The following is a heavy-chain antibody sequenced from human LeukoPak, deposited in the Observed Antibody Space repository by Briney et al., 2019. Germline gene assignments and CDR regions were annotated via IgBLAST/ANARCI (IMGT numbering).Heavy chain of an antibody. CDR2: IWYDGSNK. J-gene: IGHJ4*02. Sequence: GGSLRLSCAASGFTFSSYGMHWVRQAPGKGLEWVAVIWYDGSNKYYADSVKGRFTISRDNSKNTLYLQMNSLRAEDTAVYYCAKDEEGSSSFLAYGGQGTLVTVSP. CDR3: AKDEEGSSSFLAY. V-gene: IGHV3-33*06. CDR1: GFTFSSYG. D-gene: IGHD6-13*01.